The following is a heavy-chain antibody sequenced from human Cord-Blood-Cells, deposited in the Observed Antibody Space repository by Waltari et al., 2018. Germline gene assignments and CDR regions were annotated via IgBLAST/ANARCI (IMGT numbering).Heavy chain of an antibody. D-gene: IGHD2-2*02. CDR2: INPNSGGT. CDR1: GYTFTGHH. Sequence: QVQLVQSGAEVKKPGASVKVYCKASGYTFTGHHMHRVRRAPGQGLEWMGWINPNSGGTNYAQKFQGRVTMTRDTSISTAYMELSRLRSDDTAVYYCARDCSSTSCYTFAFDIWGQGTMVTVSS. CDR3: ARDCSSTSCYTFAFDI. J-gene: IGHJ3*02. V-gene: IGHV1-2*02.